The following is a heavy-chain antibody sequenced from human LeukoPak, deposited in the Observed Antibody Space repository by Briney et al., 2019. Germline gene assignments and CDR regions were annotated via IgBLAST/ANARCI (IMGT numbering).Heavy chain of an antibody. CDR2: IGMNGGTT. CDR1: GFTFSSYA. J-gene: IGHJ6*02. V-gene: IGHV3-64*01. CDR3: VRWYKSLDI. D-gene: IGHD1-1*01. Sequence: GESLRLSCAASGFTFSSYAMHWVRQAPGKGLEYVSGIGMNGGTTYYASSVKGRFTISRDNSKNTIYLQLGSLKTEDMAVYHCVRWYKSLDIWGQGATVTVS.